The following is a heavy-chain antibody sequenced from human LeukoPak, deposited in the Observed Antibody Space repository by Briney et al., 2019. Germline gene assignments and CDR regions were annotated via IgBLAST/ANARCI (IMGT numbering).Heavy chain of an antibody. D-gene: IGHD6-19*01. CDR1: GGSISSSSYY. Sequence: SGTLSLTCTVSGGSISSSSYYWGWIRQPPGKGLEWIGSIYYSGSTYYNPSLKSRATISVDTSKNQFSLKLSSVTAADTAVYYCARHIGGWLYYFDYWGQGTLVTVSS. CDR3: ARHIGGWLYYFDY. V-gene: IGHV4-39*01. J-gene: IGHJ4*02. CDR2: IYYSGST.